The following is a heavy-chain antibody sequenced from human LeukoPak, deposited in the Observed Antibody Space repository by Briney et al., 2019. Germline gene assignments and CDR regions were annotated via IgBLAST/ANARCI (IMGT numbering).Heavy chain of an antibody. CDR2: IYHSGST. J-gene: IGHJ3*02. V-gene: IGHV4-30-2*01. D-gene: IGHD3-10*01. CDR3: ARAFHYYGSGSYYLGAFDI. CDR1: GGSISSGGYS. Sequence: PSQTLSLTCAVSGGSISSGGYSWSWIRQPPGKGLEWIGYIYHSGSTYYNPSLKSRVTISVDRSKNQFSLKLSSVTAADTAVYYCARAFHYYGSGSYYLGAFDIWGQGTMATVSS.